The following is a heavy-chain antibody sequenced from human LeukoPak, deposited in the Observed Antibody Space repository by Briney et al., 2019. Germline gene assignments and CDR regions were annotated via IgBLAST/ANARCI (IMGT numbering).Heavy chain of an antibody. CDR2: INWNGGST. Sequence: GGTLRLSCAASGFTFSSHGMNWVRQAPGKGLEWVSGINWNGGSTGYADSVKGRFTISRDNAKNSLYLQMNSLRAEDTALYYCARDAPYSSGWYGDGFDYWGQGTLVTVSS. J-gene: IGHJ4*02. CDR3: ARDAPYSSGWYGDGFDY. CDR1: GFTFSSHG. V-gene: IGHV3-20*04. D-gene: IGHD6-19*01.